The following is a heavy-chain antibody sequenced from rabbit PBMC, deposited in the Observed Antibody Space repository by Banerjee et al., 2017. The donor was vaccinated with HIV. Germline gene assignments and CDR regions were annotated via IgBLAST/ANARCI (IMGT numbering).Heavy chain of an antibody. CDR1: GIDFSGYYY. CDR3: GRGGDWETRLDL. V-gene: IGHV1S43*01. J-gene: IGHJ3*01. Sequence: QQQLEESGGGLVKPGGTLTLTCKASGIDFSGYYYMCWVRQAPGKGLEFIACIYTSSGSTWYASWVNGRFTISRSTSLNTVDLKMPSLTVADTATYFCGRGGDWETRLDLWGPGTLVTVS. CDR2: IYTSSGST. D-gene: IGHD4-2*01.